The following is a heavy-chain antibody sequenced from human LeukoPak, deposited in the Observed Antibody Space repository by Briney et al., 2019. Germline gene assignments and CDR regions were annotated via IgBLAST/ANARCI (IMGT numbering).Heavy chain of an antibody. CDR1: GGSISSGGYY. D-gene: IGHD3-16*02. Sequence: SQTLSLTCTVSGGSISSGGYYWSWIRQHPGKGLEWIGYIYYSGSTYYNPSLKSRVTISVDTSKNQFSLKLSSVTAADTAVYYCARVGSRLGELSLHYWGQGTLVTVSS. V-gene: IGHV4-31*03. CDR2: IYYSGST. J-gene: IGHJ4*02. CDR3: ARVGSRLGELSLHY.